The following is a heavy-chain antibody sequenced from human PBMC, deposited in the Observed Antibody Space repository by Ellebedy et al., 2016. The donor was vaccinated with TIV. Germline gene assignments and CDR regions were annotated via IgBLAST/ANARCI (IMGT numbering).Heavy chain of an antibody. V-gene: IGHV3-7*01. CDR1: GFTFDSYW. CDR2: TKQDGSEK. J-gene: IGHJ2*01. D-gene: IGHD6-19*01. CDR3: ARLGVDGTWGRWYFDL. Sequence: PGGSLRLSCGASGFTFDSYWMSWVRQAPGKGLESVANTKQDGSEKYYVDSVRGRFTISRDNAKNSLYLQMNNLRAEDTAVYYCARLGVDGTWGRWYFDLWGRGTLVSVSS.